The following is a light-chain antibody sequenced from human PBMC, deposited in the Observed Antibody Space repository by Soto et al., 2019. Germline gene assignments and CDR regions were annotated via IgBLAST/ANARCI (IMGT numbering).Light chain of an antibody. CDR2: AAS. Sequence: AIRMTQSPSSLSASTGDRVTITCRASQGISSYLAWYQQKPGKAPKLLIYAASTLQSGVPSRFSGSGSGTDFTLTISCLQCEDFATYYCQQYYSYPTWTFGQGTKVEIK. J-gene: IGKJ1*01. V-gene: IGKV1-8*01. CDR1: QGISSY. CDR3: QQYYSYPTWT.